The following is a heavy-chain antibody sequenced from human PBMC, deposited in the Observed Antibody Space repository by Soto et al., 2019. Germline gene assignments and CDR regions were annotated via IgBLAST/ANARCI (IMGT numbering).Heavy chain of an antibody. CDR1: GFTFSTYG. CDR2: VSYDGSKK. V-gene: IGHV3-30*03. J-gene: IGHJ4*02. CDR3: ATGLVAMATVTPPFY. D-gene: IGHD4-4*01. Sequence: PGGSLRLSCAASGFTFSTYGIHWVRQAPGQGQEWVAFVSYDGSKKFYVDSVKGRFTISRDNSKNTLYLQMNSLRDEDTAVYYCATGLVAMATVTPPFYWGQGILVTVSS.